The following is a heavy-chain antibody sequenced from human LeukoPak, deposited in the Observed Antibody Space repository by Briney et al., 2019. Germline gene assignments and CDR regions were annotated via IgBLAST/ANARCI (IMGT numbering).Heavy chain of an antibody. J-gene: IGHJ4*02. D-gene: IGHD2-15*01. CDR2: VSGSSGAT. V-gene: IGHV3-23*01. CDR3: AKEGDRGFVVADYFDY. CDR1: GYTFSIYA. Sequence: GGSLRLSCAASGYTFSIYAMSWVRQAPGKGLEWVSGVSGSSGATFYADSVKGRFTISRDNSKNTLYLEMSSLRAEDTAVYYCAKEGDRGFVVADYFDYWGQGTLVTVSS.